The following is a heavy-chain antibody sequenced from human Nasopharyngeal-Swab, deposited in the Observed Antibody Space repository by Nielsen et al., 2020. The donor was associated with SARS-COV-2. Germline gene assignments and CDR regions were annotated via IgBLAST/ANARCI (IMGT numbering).Heavy chain of an antibody. J-gene: IGHJ6*02. CDR2: IYWDDDK. Sequence: WIPQPPGKALEWLALIYWDDDKRYSPSLKSRLTITKDTSKNQVVLTMTNMDPVDTATYYCAHGAHDYGDYRAYYYYYGMDVWGQGTTVTVSS. V-gene: IGHV2-5*02. D-gene: IGHD4-17*01. CDR3: AHGAHDYGDYRAYYYYYGMDV.